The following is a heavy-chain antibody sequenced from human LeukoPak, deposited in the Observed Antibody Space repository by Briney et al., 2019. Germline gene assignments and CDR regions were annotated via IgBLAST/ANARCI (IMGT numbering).Heavy chain of an antibody. CDR1: GYSFTTYG. Sequence: GASVTVSCKASGYSFTTYGISWVRQAPGQGLEGMGWISGNSGRTDYSPKLQDRVTMTTDTSTSTAYMELRSLTSADTGTYYCGRVGSAYGDPLESDYWGQGTLVTVSS. CDR3: GRVGSAYGDPLESDY. V-gene: IGHV1-18*01. CDR2: ISGNSGRT. D-gene: IGHD4-17*01. J-gene: IGHJ4*02.